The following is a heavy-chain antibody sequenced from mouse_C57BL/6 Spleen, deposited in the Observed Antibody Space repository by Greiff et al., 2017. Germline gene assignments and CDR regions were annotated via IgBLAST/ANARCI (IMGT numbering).Heavy chain of an antibody. V-gene: IGHV1-4*01. J-gene: IGHJ4*01. CDR2: INPSSGYT. CDR3: ARVYYAMDY. CDR1: GYTFTSYT. Sequence: VQLQQSGAELARPGASVKMSCKASGYTFTSYTMPWVKQRPGQGLEWIGYINPSSGYTKYNQKFKDKATLTADKSSSTAYMQLSSLTSEDAAVYYCARVYYAMDYWGQGTSVTVSS.